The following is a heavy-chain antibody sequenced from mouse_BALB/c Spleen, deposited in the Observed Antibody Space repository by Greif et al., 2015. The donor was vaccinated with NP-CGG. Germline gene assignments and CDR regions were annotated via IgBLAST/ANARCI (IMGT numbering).Heavy chain of an antibody. D-gene: IGHD1-1*01. CDR1: GYTFTSYW. V-gene: IGHV1-74*04. CDR2: IDPSNSET. Sequence: VQLQEPGPELVRPGASVKMSCKASGYTFTSYWMHWVKQRPGQGLEWIGMIDPSNSETRLNQKFKDKATLNVDKSSNTSYMQLSSLTSEDSAVYYCARRDYYGSSYGYWGQGTSLTVSS. CDR3: ARRDYYGSSYGY. J-gene: IGHJ2*02.